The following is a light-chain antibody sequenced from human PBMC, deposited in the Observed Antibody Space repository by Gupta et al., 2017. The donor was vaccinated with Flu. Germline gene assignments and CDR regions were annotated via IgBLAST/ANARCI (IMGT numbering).Light chain of an antibody. CDR3: QHSVPSPFD. V-gene: IGKV3-20*01. CDR1: QSVSRSY. J-gene: IGKJ3*01. CDR2: GAS. Sequence: PGERATLSCRASQSVSRSYLAWYQYKPGQAPRLLIYGASTRATGIPDRFSGSGSGTVFTLTIGSLEREDFAVYFCQHSVPSPFDFGPWTTV.